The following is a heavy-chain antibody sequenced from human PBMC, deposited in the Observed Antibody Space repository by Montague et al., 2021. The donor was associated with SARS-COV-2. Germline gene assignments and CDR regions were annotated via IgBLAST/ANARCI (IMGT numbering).Heavy chain of an antibody. CDR2: IIRNGVIT. Sequence: SLRLSCAASGFTFDDYGMSWVRQAPGKGLEWVSGIIRNGVITDYSDSVKGRFAISRDNAKNSLYLQMNSLRAEDTALYYCTRGFRGGPFDCWGQGTLVTVSS. J-gene: IGHJ4*02. V-gene: IGHV3-20*04. CDR1: GFTFDDYG. D-gene: IGHD3-10*01. CDR3: TRGFRGGPFDC.